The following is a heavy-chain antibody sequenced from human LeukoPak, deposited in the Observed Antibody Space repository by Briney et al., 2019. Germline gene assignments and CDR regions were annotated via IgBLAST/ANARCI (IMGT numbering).Heavy chain of an antibody. D-gene: IGHD1-26*01. J-gene: IGHJ6*02. CDR1: GFTFSSYW. CDR3: ARVRSGSSAGNYGMDV. V-gene: IGHV3-74*01. CDR2: INSDGSST. Sequence: GGSLRLSCAASGFTFSSYWMHWVRQAPGKGLVWVSRINSDGSSTTYADSVKGRFTISRDIAKNTLYLQMKSLRAEDTAVYYCARVRSGSSAGNYGMDVWGQGTTVTVSS.